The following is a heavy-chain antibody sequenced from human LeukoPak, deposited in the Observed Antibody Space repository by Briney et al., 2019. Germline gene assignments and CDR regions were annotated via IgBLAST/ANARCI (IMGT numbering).Heavy chain of an antibody. Sequence: GGSLRLSCAASGFTFSSYAMSWVRQAPGKGLELVSVLSGSGGSTYYADSVKGRFTIPRDNSKTTLYLQMNSLRAEDTAVYFCATTPSEGAQVLDYWGQGTLVTVSS. J-gene: IGHJ4*02. V-gene: IGHV3-23*01. CDR2: LSGSGGST. CDR3: ATTPSEGAQVLDY. CDR1: GFTFSSYA. D-gene: IGHD2-15*01.